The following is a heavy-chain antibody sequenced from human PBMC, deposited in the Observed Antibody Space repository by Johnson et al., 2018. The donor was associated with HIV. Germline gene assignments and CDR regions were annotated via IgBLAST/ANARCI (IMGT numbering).Heavy chain of an antibody. CDR2: ITSSGTSS. CDR3: ARAINVAFDI. Sequence: QVQLVESGGGLVKPGGSLRLSCAASGFTFRDYYMIWIRQAPGKGLEWLSYITSSGTSSYYADSVKGRLTISRDNAKNSLYLQMNSLRAEDTAVYFCARAINVAFDIWGQGTMGTVSP. J-gene: IGHJ3*02. CDR1: GFTFRDYY. V-gene: IGHV3-11*01.